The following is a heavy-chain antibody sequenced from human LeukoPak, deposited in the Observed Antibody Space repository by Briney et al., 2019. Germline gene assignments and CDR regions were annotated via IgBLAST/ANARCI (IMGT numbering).Heavy chain of an antibody. CDR3: ARDRYCSSTSCYGGYNWFDP. D-gene: IGHD2-2*01. Sequence: ASVKVSCKASGYTFTSYDINWVRQATGQGLEWMGWMNPNSGNTGYAQKFQGRVTITRNTSISTAYMELSSLRSEDTAVYYCARDRYCSSTSCYGGYNWFDPWGQGTLVTVSS. CDR1: GYTFTSYD. V-gene: IGHV1-8*03. CDR2: MNPNSGNT. J-gene: IGHJ5*02.